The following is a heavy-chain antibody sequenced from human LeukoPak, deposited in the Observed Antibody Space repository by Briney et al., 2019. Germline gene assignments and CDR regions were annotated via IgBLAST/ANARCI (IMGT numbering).Heavy chain of an antibody. CDR1: GGSISSGDYY. Sequence: SETRSLTCTVSGGSISSGDYYWSWIRQPPGSGLEGIGYIYYRRSTYYNLSLKTRFTISVDTSKNQYSLKLSSVTAADTAVYYCARADYYDSRCWFDRWGQGTLVNVSS. CDR2: IYYRRST. D-gene: IGHD3-22*01. V-gene: IGHV4-30-4*01. J-gene: IGHJ5*02. CDR3: ARADYYDSRCWFDR.